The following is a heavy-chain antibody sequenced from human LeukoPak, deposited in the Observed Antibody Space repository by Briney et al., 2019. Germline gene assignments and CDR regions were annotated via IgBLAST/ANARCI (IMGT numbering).Heavy chain of an antibody. Sequence: PGGSLRLSCEASGFSFTDYYMGWIRQAPGKGLEWVSYISARGDTIYYSDSVKGRFAVSRDNAENSLYLQMNSLRVEDTAVYYCVTEYFGKLDPWGQGTLVTVSS. J-gene: IGHJ5*02. CDR1: GFSFTDYY. CDR3: VTEYFGKLDP. CDR2: ISARGDTI. D-gene: IGHD1-14*01. V-gene: IGHV3-11*04.